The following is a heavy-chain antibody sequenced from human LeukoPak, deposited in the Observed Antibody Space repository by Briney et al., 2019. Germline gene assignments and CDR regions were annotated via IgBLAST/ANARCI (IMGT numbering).Heavy chain of an antibody. CDR1: GFTFSDYY. CDR3: ASQRFGELSDFDY. D-gene: IGHD3-10*01. J-gene: IGHJ4*02. Sequence: GGSLRLSCAASGFTFSDYYMSWIRQAPGKGLEWVSYISSSGSTIYYADSVKGRFTISRDNAKNSLYLQMNSLRAEDTAVYYCASQRFGELSDFDYWGQGTLVTVSS. CDR2: ISSSGSTI. V-gene: IGHV3-11*04.